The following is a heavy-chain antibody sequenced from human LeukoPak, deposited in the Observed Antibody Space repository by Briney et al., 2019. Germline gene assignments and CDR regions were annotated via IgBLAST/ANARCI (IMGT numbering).Heavy chain of an antibody. CDR1: GYTFTDYY. Sequence: GASVTVSCKASGYTFTDYYMHWVRQAHGQGLEWMGWINPKSGGTNYAQKFQGRVTTTRDMSISTAYMELSGLRSDDTAVYYCARTYYSDSRGMDDVFDIWGQGTMVTVSS. J-gene: IGHJ3*02. D-gene: IGHD3-22*01. CDR3: ARTYYSDSRGMDDVFDI. CDR2: INPKSGGT. V-gene: IGHV1-2*02.